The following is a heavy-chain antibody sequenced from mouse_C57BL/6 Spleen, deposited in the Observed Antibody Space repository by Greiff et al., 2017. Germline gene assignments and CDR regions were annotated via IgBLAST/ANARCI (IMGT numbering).Heavy chain of an antibody. Sequence: QVQLQQPGAELVMPGASVTLSCTASGYTFTSYWMPWVKQRPGQGLEWIGELDPSDSYTNYNQKFKGQSTLTVDKSSSPAYKQLSSLTSEDSAVYYCARRRVVATQYYFDYWGQGTTLTVSS. CDR1: GYTFTSYW. D-gene: IGHD1-1*01. V-gene: IGHV1-69*01. CDR3: ARRRVVATQYYFDY. J-gene: IGHJ2*01. CDR2: LDPSDSYT.